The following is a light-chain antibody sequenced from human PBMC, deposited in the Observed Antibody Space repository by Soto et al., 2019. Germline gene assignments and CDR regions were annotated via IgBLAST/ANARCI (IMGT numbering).Light chain of an antibody. Sequence: QSALTQPASVSGSAGQSITISCSGTMRDVGAYNLGSWYQQHPGTAPKLIIYEVRNLPSGIASRFSGSRSGNTASLTISGLQPEDEGDYYCSAYTARSTLVYGGGTKVTVL. CDR3: SAYTARSTLV. CDR2: EVR. V-gene: IGLV2-14*01. J-gene: IGLJ3*02. CDR1: MRDVGAYNL.